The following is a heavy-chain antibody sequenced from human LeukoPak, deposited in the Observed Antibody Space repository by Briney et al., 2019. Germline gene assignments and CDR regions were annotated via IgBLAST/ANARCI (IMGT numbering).Heavy chain of an antibody. CDR3: ARATCYYDSSGYTGVRYYYYYMDV. CDR1: GFTFRSHG. Sequence: GGSLRLSCAASGFTFRSHGMSWVRQAPGKGLEWVSGIVGGAGGTYYADSVKGRFTISRDNSKNTLYLQMNSLRAEDTAVYYCARATCYYDSSGYTGVRYYYYYMDVWGKGTTVTISS. CDR2: IVGGAGGT. J-gene: IGHJ6*03. D-gene: IGHD3-22*01. V-gene: IGHV3-23*01.